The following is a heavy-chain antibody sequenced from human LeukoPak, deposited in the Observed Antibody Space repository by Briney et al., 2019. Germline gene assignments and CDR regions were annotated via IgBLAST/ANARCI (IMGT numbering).Heavy chain of an antibody. CDR3: ASFPLMAAAATHFDY. CDR2: ISYDGSNK. D-gene: IGHD6-13*01. CDR1: GFTFSSYA. J-gene: IGHJ4*02. V-gene: IGHV3-30-3*01. Sequence: GGSLRLSCAASGFTFSSYAMHWVRQAPGKGLEWVAVISYDGSNKYYADSVKGRFTISRDNSKNTLYLQMNSLRAEDTAVYYCASFPLMAAAATHFDYWGQGTLVTVSS.